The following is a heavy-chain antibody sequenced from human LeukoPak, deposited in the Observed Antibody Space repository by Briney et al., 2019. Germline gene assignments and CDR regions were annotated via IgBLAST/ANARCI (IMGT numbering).Heavy chain of an antibody. CDR3: ARVRGWEEFGY. CDR1: GYSISSGYY. V-gene: IGHV4-38-2*01. CDR2: IYHSGST. J-gene: IGHJ4*02. Sequence: SETLSLTCAVSGYSISSGYYWGWIRQPPGKGLEWIGSIYHSGSTYYNPSLKSRVTISVDTSKNQFSLKLSSVTAADTAVYYCARVRGWEEFGYWGQGTLVTVSS. D-gene: IGHD6-19*01.